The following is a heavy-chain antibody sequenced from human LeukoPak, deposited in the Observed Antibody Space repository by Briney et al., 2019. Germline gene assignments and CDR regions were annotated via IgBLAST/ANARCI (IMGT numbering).Heavy chain of an antibody. D-gene: IGHD6-13*01. CDR3: AQKTPGTHPFDY. V-gene: IGHV3-23*01. CDR2: CGTSGNT. J-gene: IGHJ4*02. CDR1: GFTFSSYA. Sequence: GGSLRLSCAASGFTFSSYAMNWVRQAPGKGLEWVSTCGTSGNTYYADSVRGRFTISRDNARNTVYLQMSSLRAEDTAVYYCAQKTPGTHPFDYWGQGTLVTVSS.